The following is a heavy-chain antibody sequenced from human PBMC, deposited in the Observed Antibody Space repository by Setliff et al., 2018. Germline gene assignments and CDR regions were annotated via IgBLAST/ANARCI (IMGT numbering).Heavy chain of an antibody. D-gene: IGHD3-22*01. CDR2: ITFGSLSR. CDR3: AKGQGQYYDSSGYYGRVLDY. V-gene: IGHV3-23*01. J-gene: IGHJ4*02. CDR1: GFTFSSYS. Sequence: GGSLRLSCAASGFTFSSYSMNWVRQAPGKGLEWVSAITFGSLSRYYADSVKGRFTISRDNSKNTLFLEMNSLRTEETAVYYCAKGQGQYYDSSGYYGRVLDYWGQGTLVTVSS.